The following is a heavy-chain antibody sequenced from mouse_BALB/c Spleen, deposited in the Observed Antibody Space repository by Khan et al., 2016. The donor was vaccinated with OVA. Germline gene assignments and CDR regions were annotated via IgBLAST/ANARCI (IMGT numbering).Heavy chain of an antibody. D-gene: IGHD1-1*01. J-gene: IGHJ2*01. CDR2: ISYSGRT. Sequence: EVQLVESGPGLVKPSQSLSLTCTVTGYSITSDYAWNWIRQFPGNKLEWMGYISYSGRTSYNPSLKSRISITRDTYKKQFFLQLNSVTTEDTATYYCARSVTITTVVATDFDYWGQGTTLTVSS. V-gene: IGHV3-2*02. CDR3: ARSVTITTVVATDFDY. CDR1: GYSITSDYA.